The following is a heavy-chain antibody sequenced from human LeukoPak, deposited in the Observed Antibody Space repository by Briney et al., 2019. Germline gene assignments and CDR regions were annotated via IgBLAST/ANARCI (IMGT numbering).Heavy chain of an antibody. CDR1: GFTFAKYA. Sequence: GGSLRLSCAASGFTFAKYAITWIRQAPGKGLEWVSSTRGSGHTTYYADSVQGRFTISRDNSRNTLFLQMNSLRAEDTAIYHCAKDPNGDYVGAFDMWGQGTMVTVSS. V-gene: IGHV3-23*01. CDR2: TRGSGHTT. J-gene: IGHJ3*02. CDR3: AKDPNGDYVGAFDM. D-gene: IGHD4-17*01.